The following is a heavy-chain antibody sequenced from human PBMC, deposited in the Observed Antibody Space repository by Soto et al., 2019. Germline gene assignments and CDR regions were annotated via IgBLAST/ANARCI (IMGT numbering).Heavy chain of an antibody. D-gene: IGHD3-10*01. J-gene: IGHJ6*02. CDR3: ARQGFGPLHGLVDV. CDR2: VHHSWGS. CDR1: GGSISSYY. Sequence: QVQLQESGPGLVKPSETLSLSCTVSGGSISSYYWSWFRQSPGKRMEWIGYVHHSWGSSYNPSLPSRVATSLATSKSQFSLTVTSVTATDTAVYYCARQGFGPLHGLVDVWGQGTTVTVSS. V-gene: IGHV4-59*08.